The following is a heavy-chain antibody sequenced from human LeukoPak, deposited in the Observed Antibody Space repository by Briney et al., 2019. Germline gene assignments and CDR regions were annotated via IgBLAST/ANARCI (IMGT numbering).Heavy chain of an antibody. D-gene: IGHD2-15*01. J-gene: IGHJ6*01. Sequence: GGSLRLSCAASGFTFSSYSMNWVRQAPGKGLEWVSSISSSSSYIYYADSVKGRFTISRDNAKNSLYLQMNSLRAEDTAVYYCARYCSGGSCYERNYYYGMDVWGQGTTVTVSS. CDR2: ISSSSSYI. CDR1: GFTFSSYS. V-gene: IGHV3-21*01. CDR3: ARYCSGGSCYERNYYYGMDV.